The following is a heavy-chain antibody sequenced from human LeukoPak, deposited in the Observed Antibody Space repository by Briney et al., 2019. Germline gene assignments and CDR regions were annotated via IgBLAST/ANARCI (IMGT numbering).Heavy chain of an antibody. V-gene: IGHV4-4*02. CDR2: IYYSGST. D-gene: IGHD3-10*01. Sequence: SETLSLTCAVSGGSISSSNWWSWVRQPPGKGLEWIGYIYYSGSTNYNPSLKSRVTISVDTSKNQFSLKLSSVTAADTAVYYCARAASGSLNWFDPWGQGTLVTVSS. J-gene: IGHJ5*02. CDR1: GGSISSSNW. CDR3: ARAASGSLNWFDP.